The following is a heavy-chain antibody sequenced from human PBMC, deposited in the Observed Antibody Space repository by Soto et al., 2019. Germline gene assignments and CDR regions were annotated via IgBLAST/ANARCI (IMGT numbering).Heavy chain of an antibody. D-gene: IGHD1-7*01. J-gene: IGHJ4*02. Sequence: QVQLAQSGAEVKKPGPSVKVSCRASGGSFGTFGINWIRQAPGQGLEWMGGFIPMFGKPSYAQRFQGRVTITTDESTSTVYMEMSSLSSEDTAMYYCAGNSGTYYFDFWGQGTLVSVSS. V-gene: IGHV1-69*01. CDR3: AGNSGTYYFDF. CDR1: GGSFGTFG. CDR2: FIPMFGKP.